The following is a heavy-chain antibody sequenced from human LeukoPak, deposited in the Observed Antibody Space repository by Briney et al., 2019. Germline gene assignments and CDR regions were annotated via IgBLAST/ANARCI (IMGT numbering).Heavy chain of an antibody. D-gene: IGHD1-1*01. CDR3: ARDLEEGGYYFDY. V-gene: IGHV4-59*01. J-gene: IGHJ4*02. CDR2: IYYSGST. Sequence: ASETLSLTCTVSGGSISSYYWSWIRQPPGKGLEWIGYIYYSGSTNYNPSLKSRVTISVDTSKNQFSLKLSSVTAADTAVYYCARDLEEGGYYFDYWGQGTLVTVSS. CDR1: GGSISSYY.